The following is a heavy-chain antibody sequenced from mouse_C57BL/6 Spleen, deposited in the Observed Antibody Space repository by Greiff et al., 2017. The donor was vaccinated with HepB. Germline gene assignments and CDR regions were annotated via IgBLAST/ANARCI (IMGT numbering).Heavy chain of an antibody. J-gene: IGHJ4*01. D-gene: IGHD4-1*01. CDR3: ARSGHYYAMDY. CDR1: GYTFISYW. CDR2: IYPGSGST. V-gene: IGHV1-55*01. Sequence: QVQLQQPGAELVKPGASVKMSCKASGYTFISYWITWVKQRPGQGLEWIGDIYPGSGSTNYNEKFKSKATLTVDTSSSTAYMQLSSLTSEDSAVYYCARSGHYYAMDYWGQGTSVTVSS.